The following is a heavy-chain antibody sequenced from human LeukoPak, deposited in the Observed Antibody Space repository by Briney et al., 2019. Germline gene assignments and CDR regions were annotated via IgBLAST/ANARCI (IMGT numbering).Heavy chain of an antibody. D-gene: IGHD4-17*01. CDR1: GASINSYY. CDR2: VSYSGST. V-gene: IGHV4-59*01. J-gene: IGHJ6*02. Sequence: SETLSLTCTVSGASINSYYWSWIRQPPGKGLEWIGCVSYSGSTDYNPALKSRVTISEDTSKSQVSLKLSSGTAVDTAVYFCARGKFGDFEDWGEGTTVTVSS. CDR3: ARGKFGDFED.